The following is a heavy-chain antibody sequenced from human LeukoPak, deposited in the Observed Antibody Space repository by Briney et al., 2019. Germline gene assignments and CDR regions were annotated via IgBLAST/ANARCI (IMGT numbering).Heavy chain of an antibody. Sequence: GGSLRLSCAASGFTFSSYWMHWVRQAPGKGLVWVSRINSDGSSTSYADSVKGRFTISRDNAKNTLYLQMNSLRAEDTAVYYCARGVGYCSSASCYWWFDPWGQGTLVTVSS. CDR1: GFTFSSYW. CDR3: ARGVGYCSSASCYWWFDP. CDR2: INSDGSST. D-gene: IGHD2-2*01. V-gene: IGHV3-74*01. J-gene: IGHJ5*02.